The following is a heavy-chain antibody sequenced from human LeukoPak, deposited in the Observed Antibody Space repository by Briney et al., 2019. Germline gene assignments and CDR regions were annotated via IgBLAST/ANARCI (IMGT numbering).Heavy chain of an antibody. D-gene: IGHD6-13*01. CDR2: INYSGST. Sequence: SETLSLTCTVSGGSISSYYWSWIRQPPGKGLEWIGHINYSGSTNYYPSLKSRVTISVDTSKNQFSLKLSSVTAADTAVYYCARHRVAAAGAWGPFDYWGQGTLVTVSS. J-gene: IGHJ4*02. CDR1: GGSISSYY. V-gene: IGHV4-59*08. CDR3: ARHRVAAAGAWGPFDY.